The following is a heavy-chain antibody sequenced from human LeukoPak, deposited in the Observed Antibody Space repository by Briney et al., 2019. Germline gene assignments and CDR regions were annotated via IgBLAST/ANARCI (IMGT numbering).Heavy chain of an antibody. CDR3: ARVRGGFCSGINCPGAFDI. J-gene: IGHJ3*02. CDR2: ITSISDGT. V-gene: IGHV3-23*01. CDR1: GFNFNIYA. Sequence: GGSLRLSCAASGFNFNIYAMSWVRQAPGEGLEWVSSITSISDGTFYADSGKGRFTISRDNAKNSLYLQMNSLRAEDTAVYYCARVRGGFCSGINCPGAFDIWRQGTMVTVSS. D-gene: IGHD2-2*01.